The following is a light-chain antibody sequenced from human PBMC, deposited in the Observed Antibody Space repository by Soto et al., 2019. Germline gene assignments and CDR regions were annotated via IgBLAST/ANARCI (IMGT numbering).Light chain of an antibody. J-gene: IGKJ1*01. V-gene: IGKV1-39*01. CDR3: QQSFSTPRT. CDR1: QSISSY. Sequence: DIQMTQSPSYLSASVGDRVTISCRASQSISSYLNWYQQKPGKAPKLLIYAASSLQSGVPSRFSGSGSGTDFTLTISSLQPADFATYYCQQSFSTPRTFGQGAKVDFK. CDR2: AAS.